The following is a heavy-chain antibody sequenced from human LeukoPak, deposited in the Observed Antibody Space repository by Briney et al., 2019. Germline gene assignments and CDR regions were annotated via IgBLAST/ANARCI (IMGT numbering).Heavy chain of an antibody. CDR1: GFTFSTYW. Sequence: GGSLRLSCAASGFTFSTYWMWWVRQVPGKGLVWVPRINSDGSTTNYADSVKGRFTISRDNAENTLYLQMNSLSAEDTAVYYCTRDGAVGEPFDYWGQGALVTVSS. CDR2: INSDGSTT. V-gene: IGHV3-74*01. CDR3: TRDGAVGEPFDY. J-gene: IGHJ4*02. D-gene: IGHD3-10*01.